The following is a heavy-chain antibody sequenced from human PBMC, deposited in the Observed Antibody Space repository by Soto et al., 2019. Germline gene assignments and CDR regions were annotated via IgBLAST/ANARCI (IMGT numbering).Heavy chain of an antibody. D-gene: IGHD3-3*01. CDR3: AKETVEYYFDY. V-gene: IGHV3-30*18. CDR2: ISYDGSNK. Sequence: QVQLVESGGGVVQPGRSLRLSCAASGFTFSIYGMHWVRQAPGKGLEWVAVISYDGSNKYYADSVKGRFTISRDNSKNTLYPQMNSLRGEDTAVYYCAKETVEYYFDYWGLGTLVTVSS. CDR1: GFTFSIYG. J-gene: IGHJ4*02.